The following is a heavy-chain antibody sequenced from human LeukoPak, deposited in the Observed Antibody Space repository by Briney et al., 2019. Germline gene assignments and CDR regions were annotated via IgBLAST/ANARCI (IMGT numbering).Heavy chain of an antibody. V-gene: IGHV4-59*01. D-gene: IGHD3-10*01. CDR2: IYYSWST. CDR3: ARDHRGGLWCGEYSDWFDP. CDR1: GGPISSYY. Sequence: SETVSLTCTVSGGPISSYYWSWIPQPPGKGLEGMGYIYYSWSTNYNPSLKSRGTISLDTSKNQFSLKLSSVTAADTAVYYCARDHRGGLWCGEYSDWFDPWGQGTLVTVSS. J-gene: IGHJ5*02.